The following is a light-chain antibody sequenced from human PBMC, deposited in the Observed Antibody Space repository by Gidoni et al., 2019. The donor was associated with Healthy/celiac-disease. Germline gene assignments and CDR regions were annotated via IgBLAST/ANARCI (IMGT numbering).Light chain of an antibody. CDR2: DAA. V-gene: IGKV3-11*01. J-gene: IGKJ2*01. Sequence: EIVLPQSPATLSLSPGERATLSCRASQSVSSYLAWYQQKPGQAPRLLIYDAANRATGIPARFSGSGSGTDFTLTISSLEPEDFAVYYCQQRSNWPPKYTFGQXTKLEIK. CDR1: QSVSSY. CDR3: QQRSNWPPKYT.